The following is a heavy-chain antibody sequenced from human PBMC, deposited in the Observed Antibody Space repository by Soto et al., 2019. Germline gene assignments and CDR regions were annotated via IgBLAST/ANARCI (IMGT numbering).Heavy chain of an antibody. Sequence: PSETLSLTCTVSGGSISSSSYYWGWIRQPPGKGLEWIGSIYYSGSTYYNPSLKSRVTISVDTSKNQFSLKLSSVTAADTAVYYCARPGYSSGWTHYYYYYGMDVWGQGTRVTVSS. V-gene: IGHV4-39*01. CDR2: IYYSGST. D-gene: IGHD6-19*01. CDR1: GGSISSSSYY. CDR3: ARPGYSSGWTHYYYYYGMDV. J-gene: IGHJ6*02.